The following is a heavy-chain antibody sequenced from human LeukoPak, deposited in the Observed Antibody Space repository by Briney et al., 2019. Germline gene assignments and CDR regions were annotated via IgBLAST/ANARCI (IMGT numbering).Heavy chain of an antibody. Sequence: GASVKVSCKASGYTFTSYILNWVRQAPGQGLECMGWINTNTGNPTYAQGFTGRFVFSLDTSVSTAYLQISSLKAEDTALYYCARASTPKVGATIYYFDYWGQGTQVTVSS. J-gene: IGHJ4*02. CDR3: ARASTPKVGATIYYFDY. CDR2: INTNTGNP. CDR1: GYTFTSYI. D-gene: IGHD1-26*01. V-gene: IGHV7-4-1*02.